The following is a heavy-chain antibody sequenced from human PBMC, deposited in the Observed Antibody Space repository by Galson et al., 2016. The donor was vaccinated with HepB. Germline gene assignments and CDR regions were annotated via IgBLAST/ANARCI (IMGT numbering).Heavy chain of an antibody. J-gene: IGHJ4*02. D-gene: IGHD6-6*01. V-gene: IGHV3-30*04. CDR1: GFTFSSYA. CDR3: ARTPYSSASRAKSYYFDY. Sequence: SLRLSCAASGFTFSSYAMHWVRQAPGKGLEWMAIISFDGSDKYYADSVKGRSTISRDNSKNTLYLQMSSLRADDTAVYYCARTPYSSASRAKSYYFDYWGQGTLVTVSS. CDR2: ISFDGSDK.